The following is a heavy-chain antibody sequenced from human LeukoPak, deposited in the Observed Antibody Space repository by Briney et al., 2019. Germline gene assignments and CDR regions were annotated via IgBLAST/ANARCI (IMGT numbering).Heavy chain of an antibody. CDR2: IYISGST. V-gene: IGHV4-61*05. D-gene: IGHD2-15*01. CDR1: GGSISSSSYY. Sequence: PSETLSLTCTLSGGSISSSSYYWGWIRQPPGKGLEWIGRIYISGSTNYNPSLKSRVTISVDTSKNQFSLKLSSVTAADTAVYYCARNSCSGGSCYENRGYFDYWGQGTLVTVSS. CDR3: ARNSCSGGSCYENRGYFDY. J-gene: IGHJ4*02.